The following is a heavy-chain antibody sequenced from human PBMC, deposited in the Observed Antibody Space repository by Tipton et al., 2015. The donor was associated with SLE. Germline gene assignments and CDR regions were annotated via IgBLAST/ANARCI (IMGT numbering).Heavy chain of an antibody. V-gene: IGHV4-61*01. CDR1: GGSISSSSHY. CDR3: ARGLRWGNAWCFDV. J-gene: IGHJ2*01. Sequence: GLVKPSETLSLTCTVSGGSISSSSHYWSWIRQPPGKGLEWIGDIYYSGSTNFNPSLKGRVTMSVDTSKNQFSLKLRSVTAADTAVYYCARGLRWGNAWCFDVWGRGTQVTVSS. D-gene: IGHD7-27*01. CDR2: IYYSGST.